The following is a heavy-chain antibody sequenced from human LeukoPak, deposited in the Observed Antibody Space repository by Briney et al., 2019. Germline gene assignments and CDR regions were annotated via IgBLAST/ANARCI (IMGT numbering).Heavy chain of an antibody. V-gene: IGHV4-59*01. D-gene: IGHD2-2*01. J-gene: IGHJ3*02. Sequence: SETLSFTCTVSGGSISSYYWSWIRQPPGKGLEWIGYIYYSGSTNYNPSLKSRVTISVDTSKNQFSLKLSSVTAADTAVYYCARGLAVVPAAMHDAFDIWGQGTMVTVSS. CDR1: GGSISSYY. CDR2: IYYSGST. CDR3: ARGLAVVPAAMHDAFDI.